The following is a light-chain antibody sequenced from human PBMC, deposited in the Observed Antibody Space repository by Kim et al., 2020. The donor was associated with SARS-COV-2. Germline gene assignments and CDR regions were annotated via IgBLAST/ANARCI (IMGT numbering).Light chain of an antibody. CDR3: QAWDSSTAV. CDR2: QDS. CDR1: KLGDKY. Sequence: SYELTRPPSVSVSPGQTASITCSGDKLGDKYACWYQQKPGQSPVLVIYQDSKRPSGIPERFSGSNSGNTATLTISGTQAMDEADYYCQAWDSSTAVFGTGTNVTVL. J-gene: IGLJ1*01. V-gene: IGLV3-1*01.